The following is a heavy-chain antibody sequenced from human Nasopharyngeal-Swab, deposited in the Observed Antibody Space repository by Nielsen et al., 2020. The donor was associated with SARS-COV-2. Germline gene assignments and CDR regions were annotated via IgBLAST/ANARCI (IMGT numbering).Heavy chain of an antibody. CDR2: ISWNSGSI. D-gene: IGHD2-2*01. V-gene: IGHV3-9*01. CDR1: GFTFDDYA. Sequence: GWSLRLSCAASGFTFDDYAMHWVRQAPGKGLEWVSGISWNSGSIGYADSVKGRFTISRDNAKNSLYLQMNSLRAEDTALYYCAKAGRDCSSTSCYPGGDYYYYGMDVWGQGTTVTVSS. CDR3: AKAGRDCSSTSCYPGGDYYYYGMDV. J-gene: IGHJ6*02.